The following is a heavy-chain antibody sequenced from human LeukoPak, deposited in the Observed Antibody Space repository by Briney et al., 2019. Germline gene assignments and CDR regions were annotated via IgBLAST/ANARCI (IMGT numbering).Heavy chain of an antibody. J-gene: IGHJ4*02. CDR2: IWYDGSNK. CDR3: ARGPPNDY. Sequence: GRSLRLSCAASGFTFSSYGMHWVRQAPGKGLEWVAAIWYDGSNKYYADSVKGRFTISRDNSKNTLYLQMNSLRAEDTAVYYCARGPPNDYWGQGTLVTVSS. V-gene: IGHV3-33*01. CDR1: GFTFSSYG.